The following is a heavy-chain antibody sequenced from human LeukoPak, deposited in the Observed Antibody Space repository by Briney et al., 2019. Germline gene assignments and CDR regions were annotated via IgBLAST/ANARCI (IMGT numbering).Heavy chain of an antibody. CDR2: ISSSSSSSI. CDR1: GFTFSSYS. CDR3: ARSARLMKGVVEVTALDD. V-gene: IGHV3-48*01. Sequence: GGSLRLSCAASGFTFSSYSMNWVRQAPGKGLEWVSYISSSSSSSIYYADSVKGRFTISRDNAKNSLYLQMNSLRAEDTAVYYCARSARLMKGVVEVTALDDWGQGTLVTVSS. J-gene: IGHJ4*02. D-gene: IGHD3-3*01.